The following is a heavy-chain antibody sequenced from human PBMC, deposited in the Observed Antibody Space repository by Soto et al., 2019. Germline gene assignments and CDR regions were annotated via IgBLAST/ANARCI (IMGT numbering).Heavy chain of an antibody. CDR2: IIPGDSDT. V-gene: IGHV5-51*01. CDR1: GYYFTDYW. CDR3: ARSQSSGWYVAGFDY. Sequence: PGESLKISCTASGYYFTDYWIAWVRQMPGKGLEYLGIIIPGDSDTRYSPSFQGQVTISADKSINTAYLQWSSLKASDSGMYYCARSQSSGWYVAGFDYWGQGTLVTVSS. J-gene: IGHJ4*02. D-gene: IGHD6-19*01.